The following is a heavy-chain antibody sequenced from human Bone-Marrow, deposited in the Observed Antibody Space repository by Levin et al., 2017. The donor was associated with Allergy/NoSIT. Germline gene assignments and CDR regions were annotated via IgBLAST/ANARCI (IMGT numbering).Heavy chain of an antibody. V-gene: IGHV3-33*01. CDR2: IWDDGSQK. CDR1: GLPFSYRG. J-gene: IGHJ6*02. CDR3: ASNTNAGLDV. Sequence: GESLKISCVASGLPFSYRGMHWVRQAPGKGLEWVAIIWDDGSQKYYADSVKGRFTISRDNSKNTLYLEMKSLRAEDTAVYFCASNTNAGLDVWGQGTTVIVSS.